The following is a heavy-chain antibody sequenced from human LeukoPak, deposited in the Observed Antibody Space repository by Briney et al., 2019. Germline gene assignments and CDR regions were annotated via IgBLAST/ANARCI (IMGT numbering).Heavy chain of an antibody. CDR3: ARGAIVSSGYYFDC. J-gene: IGHJ4*02. CDR2: ISYDGSNK. CDR1: GFTFSSYA. D-gene: IGHD3-22*01. V-gene: IGHV3-30*04. Sequence: PGGSLRLSCAASGFTFSSYAMHWVRQAPGKGLGWVAVISYDGSNKYYADSVKGRFTISRDNSKNTLYLQMNSLRAEDTAVYYCARGAIVSSGYYFDCWGQGTLVTVSS.